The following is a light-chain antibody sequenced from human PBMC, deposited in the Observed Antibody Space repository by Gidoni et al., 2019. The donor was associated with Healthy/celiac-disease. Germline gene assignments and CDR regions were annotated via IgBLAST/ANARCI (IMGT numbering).Light chain of an antibody. CDR3: QQYNSYLYT. V-gene: IGKV1-5*03. CDR1: QSISSW. CDR2: KAS. Sequence: DIQMTQSPSTLSASVGDIVTITCRASQSISSWLAWYQQKPGKAPKLLIYKASSLESGVPSRFSGSGSGTEFTLTISSLQPDDFATYYCQQYNSYLYTFXXXTKLEIK. J-gene: IGKJ2*01.